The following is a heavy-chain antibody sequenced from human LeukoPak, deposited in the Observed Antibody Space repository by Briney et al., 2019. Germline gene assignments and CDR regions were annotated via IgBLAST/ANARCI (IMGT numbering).Heavy chain of an antibody. Sequence: PLETLSLTCTVSGGSISSGGYYWSWIRQHPGKGLEWIGEIYHNENTNYNPSLKSRVTISVDRSKSQFSMKLSSVTAADTAVYYCARDPVAAAGTAFDYWGPGTLVTVSS. CDR1: GGSISSGGYY. CDR2: IYHNENT. J-gene: IGHJ4*02. V-gene: IGHV4-61*08. D-gene: IGHD6-13*01. CDR3: ARDPVAAAGTAFDY.